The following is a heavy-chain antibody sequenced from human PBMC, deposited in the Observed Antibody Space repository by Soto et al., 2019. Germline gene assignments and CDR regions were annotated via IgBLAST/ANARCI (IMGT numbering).Heavy chain of an antibody. V-gene: IGHV3-53*01. J-gene: IGHJ6*02. D-gene: IGHD2-8*01. CDR1: GFTVSSNY. CDR2: IYSGGST. Sequence: EVQLVESGGGLIQPGGSLRLSCAASGFTVSSNYMTWVRQAPGKGLEWVSLIYSGGSTYYADSVKGRFTISRDNSKNTLYLQMNSLRAEDTAVYYCARGGSGVCSNGECYAVNDYYYGMDVWGQGTTVTVAS. CDR3: ARGGSGVCSNGECYAVNDYYYGMDV.